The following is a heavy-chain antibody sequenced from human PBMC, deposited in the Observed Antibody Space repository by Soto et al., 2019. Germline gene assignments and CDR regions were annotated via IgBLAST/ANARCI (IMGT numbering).Heavy chain of an antibody. Sequence: GGSLRLSCEASGLSVSSNYMSWVRQAPGKGQEWVAVIYSSGTIDYADSVKGRFTISRDSPKNTLYLQMTSLRGEDTAVYFSARAPFSQYSPDSSGFINWRPGTMGTVSS. CDR3: ARAPFSQYSPDSSGFIN. V-gene: IGHV3-53*01. CDR1: GLSVSSNY. D-gene: IGHD2-15*01. J-gene: IGHJ4*02. CDR2: IYSSGTI.